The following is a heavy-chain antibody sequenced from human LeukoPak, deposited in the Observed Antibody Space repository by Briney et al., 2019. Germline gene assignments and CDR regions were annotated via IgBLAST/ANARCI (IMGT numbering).Heavy chain of an antibody. CDR2: INHSGST. CDR1: GGSFSGYY. V-gene: IGHV4-34*01. CDR3: ARGGVVRGVMGAFDI. J-gene: IGHJ3*02. Sequence: SETLSLICAVYGGSFSGYYWSWIRQPPGKGLEWIGEINHSGSTNYNPSLKSRVTISVDTSKNQFSLKLSSVTAADTAVYYCARGGVVRGVMGAFDIWGQGTMVTVSS. D-gene: IGHD3-10*01.